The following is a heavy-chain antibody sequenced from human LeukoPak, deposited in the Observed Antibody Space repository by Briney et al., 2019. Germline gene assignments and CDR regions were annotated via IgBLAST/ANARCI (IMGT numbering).Heavy chain of an antibody. CDR3: AQTPGTGTTYNWFDP. J-gene: IGHJ5*02. Sequence: SGRSLRLSCTASGFTFGDYVMTWVRQAPGKGLEWVGFMVSKAYGGTAEYAASVKVRFAISRDDSKSIAYMQMNSLKAEDTAVYYCAQTPGTGTTYNWFDPWGQGTLVTVSS. D-gene: IGHD1-7*01. CDR1: GFTFGDYV. CDR2: MVSKAYGGTA. V-gene: IGHV3-49*04.